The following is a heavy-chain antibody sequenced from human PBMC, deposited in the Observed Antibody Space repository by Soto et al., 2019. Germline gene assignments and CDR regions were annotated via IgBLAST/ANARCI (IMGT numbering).Heavy chain of an antibody. CDR2: ISGYDGNT. J-gene: IGHJ5*02. CDR1: GYSLTIYG. Sequence: ASVKGSCKASGYSLTIYGSSWVRQAPGQGLEWVGWISGYDGNTDYAHKLRGRVTMTTDTSTNTAYMDLRSLRSDDTAVYYCARHNSQWPNWFDPWGQGTPVTVSS. CDR3: ARHNSQWPNWFDP. V-gene: IGHV1-18*01. D-gene: IGHD1-1*01.